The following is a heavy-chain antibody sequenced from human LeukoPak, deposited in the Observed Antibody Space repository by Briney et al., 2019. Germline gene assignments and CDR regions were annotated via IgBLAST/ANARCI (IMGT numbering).Heavy chain of an antibody. V-gene: IGHV4-61*01. CDR3: ARMPASGSPITPPFDY. Sequence: PSETLSLNCTVSGGSVSSGSYYWSWIRQPPGKGLEWIGYIYYSGSTNYNPSLKSRVTISVDTSKNQFSLKLSSVTAADTAVYYCARMPASGSPITPPFDYWGQGTLVTVSS. CDR2: IYYSGST. CDR1: GGSVSSGSYY. J-gene: IGHJ4*02. D-gene: IGHD3-10*01.